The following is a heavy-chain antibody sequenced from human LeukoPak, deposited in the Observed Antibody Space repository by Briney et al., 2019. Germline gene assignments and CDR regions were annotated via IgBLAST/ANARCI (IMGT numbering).Heavy chain of an antibody. CDR3: ARDLDGGGYLTPFDY. Sequence: GASVKVSCKASGYTFSRYNLHWVRQAPGQGLEWMGTFNPRGGSTSYAQKFQGRLTMTSDTSTSTVYMELSSLRSEDTAVYYCARDLDGGGYLTPFDYWGQGTLVTVSS. J-gene: IGHJ4*02. V-gene: IGHV1-46*01. D-gene: IGHD3-22*01. CDR2: FNPRGGST. CDR1: GYTFSRYN.